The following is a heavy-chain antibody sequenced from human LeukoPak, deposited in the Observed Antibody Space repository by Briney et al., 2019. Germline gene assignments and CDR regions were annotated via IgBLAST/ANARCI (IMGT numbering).Heavy chain of an antibody. Sequence: KTGGSLRLSCAASGFTFSDYYWGWIRQPPGKGLEWIGSIYYSGSTYYNPSLKSRVTISVDTSKNQFSLKLSSVTAADTAVYYCARLGGGGYATWFDPWGQGTLVTVSS. CDR3: ARLGGGGYATWFDP. D-gene: IGHD3-16*01. J-gene: IGHJ5*02. CDR1: GFTFSDYY. V-gene: IGHV4-39*01. CDR2: IYYSGST.